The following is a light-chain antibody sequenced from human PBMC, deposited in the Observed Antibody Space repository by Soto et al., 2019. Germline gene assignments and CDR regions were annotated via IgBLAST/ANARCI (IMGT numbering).Light chain of an antibody. CDR2: DNN. CDR3: ATWDGSLPGEV. J-gene: IGLJ2*01. CDR1: SSNIGNNY. Sequence: QSVLTQSPSVSAAPGQKVTISCSGSSSNIGNNYVSWYQQLPGTAPKLLIYDNNKRPSGIPDRFSGSKSGTSGTLDITGLQTGDEADYYCATWDGSLPGEVFGGGTKLPS. V-gene: IGLV1-51*01.